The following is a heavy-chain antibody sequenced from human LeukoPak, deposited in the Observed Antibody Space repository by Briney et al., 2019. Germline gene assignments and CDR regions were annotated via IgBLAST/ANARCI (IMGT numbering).Heavy chain of an antibody. CDR3: ARHLSYSSSWHYDAFDI. J-gene: IGHJ3*02. CDR1: GGSISSSSYY. D-gene: IGHD6-13*01. Sequence: SETRSLTCTVSGGSISSSSYYWGWIRHPPGKGLEWFRSSYYSGSTYYNPSLKSRVTISVDTSKNQFSLKLSSVTAADTAVYYCARHLSYSSSWHYDAFDIWGQGTMVTVSS. CDR2: SYYSGST. V-gene: IGHV4-39*01.